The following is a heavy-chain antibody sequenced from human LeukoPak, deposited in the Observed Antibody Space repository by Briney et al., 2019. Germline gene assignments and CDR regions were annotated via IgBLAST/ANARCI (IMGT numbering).Heavy chain of an antibody. D-gene: IGHD3-10*01. V-gene: IGHV3-66*01. J-gene: IGHJ3*02. CDR3: ARDSYGLDAFDI. CDR2: IYSGGST. Sequence: PGGSLRLSCAASGITFSIYAMAWVRQAPGKGLEWVSVIYSGGSTYYADSVKGRFIISRDNSKNTLYLQMNSLRAEDTAVYYCARDSYGLDAFDIWGQGTMVTVSS. CDR1: GITFSIYA.